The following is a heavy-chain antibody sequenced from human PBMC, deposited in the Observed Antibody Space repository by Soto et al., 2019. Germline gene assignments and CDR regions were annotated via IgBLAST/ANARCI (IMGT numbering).Heavy chain of an antibody. J-gene: IGHJ4*02. CDR3: TTGLSNGCYNFDY. Sequence: GGSLRLSCAASGSTFSNAWMSWVRQAPGKGLEWVGRIKGEADGGTTDYAAPVKGRITISRDHSKDTLYLQMNSLKTEDTAVYYCTTGLSNGCYNFDYWGQGTPVTVSS. CDR2: IKGEADGGTT. CDR1: GSTFSNAW. D-gene: IGHD6-19*01. V-gene: IGHV3-15*01.